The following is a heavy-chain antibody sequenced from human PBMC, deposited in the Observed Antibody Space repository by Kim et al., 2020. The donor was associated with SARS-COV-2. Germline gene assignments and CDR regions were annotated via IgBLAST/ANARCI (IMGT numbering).Heavy chain of an antibody. CDR3: ARGKWELRPFDY. J-gene: IGHJ4*02. CDR2: INHSGST. D-gene: IGHD1-26*01. Sequence: SETLSLTCAVYGGSFSGYYWSWIRQPPGKGLEWIGEINHSGSTNYNPSLKSRVTISVDTFKNQFSLKLSSVTAADTAVYYCARGKWELRPFDYWGQGTLVTVSS. CDR1: GGSFSGYY. V-gene: IGHV4-34*01.